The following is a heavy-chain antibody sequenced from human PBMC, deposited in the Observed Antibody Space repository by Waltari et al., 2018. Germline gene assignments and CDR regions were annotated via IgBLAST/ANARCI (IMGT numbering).Heavy chain of an antibody. CDR1: GFLFGTYW. D-gene: IGHD3-10*01. V-gene: IGHV3-7*01. CDR3: SRDRIWFRETQDY. J-gene: IGHJ4*02. CDR2: LNEDGSSK. Sequence: EVQLVESGGGLVRPGGSLRLPCAAGGFLFGTYWMTGFRQAPGKGLGWVASLNEDGSSKYYLDSVKGRFTISRDNARNSLYLQMNGLGAEDTAVYYCSRDRIWFRETQDYWGQGTLVTVSS.